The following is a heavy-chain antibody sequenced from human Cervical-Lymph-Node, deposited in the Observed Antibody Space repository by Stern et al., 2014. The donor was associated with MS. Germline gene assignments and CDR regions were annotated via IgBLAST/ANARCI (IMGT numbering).Heavy chain of an antibody. V-gene: IGHV1-3*01. CDR2: INAANGTT. CDR3: AREKRGATGTLFDY. CDR1: RYTFTDYA. D-gene: IGHD1-1*01. Sequence: VQLVESGAEVKKPGSSVKVSCKASRYTFTDYAIHWVRQAPGQRLELLGWINAANGTTHYSQKYQDRIPMTRDTSAGTAYMELSSLRSEDTAVYYCAREKRGATGTLFDYWGQGTLVTVSS. J-gene: IGHJ4*02.